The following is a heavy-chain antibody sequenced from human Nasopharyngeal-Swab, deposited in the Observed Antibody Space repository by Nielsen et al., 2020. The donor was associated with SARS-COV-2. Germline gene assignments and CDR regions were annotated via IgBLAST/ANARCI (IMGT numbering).Heavy chain of an antibody. CDR2: TNGGGSST. D-gene: IGHD6-13*01. J-gene: IGHJ5*02. CDR3: ARDARDDGSSSLRYWLDA. V-gene: IGHV3-48*03. Sequence: WIRQPPGKGLEWISHTNGGGSSTFYADSVKGRFTISRDNAKNSLYLQMNSLRADDTAVYYCARDARDDGSSSLRYWLDAWGQGTPVTVSS.